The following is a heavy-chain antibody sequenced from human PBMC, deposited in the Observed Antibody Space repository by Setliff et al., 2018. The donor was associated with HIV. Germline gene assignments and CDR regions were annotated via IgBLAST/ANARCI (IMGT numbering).Heavy chain of an antibody. D-gene: IGHD6-13*01. CDR2: IFYSGST. V-gene: IGHV4-39*01. J-gene: IGHJ4*02. CDR1: GGSISSRAYY. Sequence: MLSETLSLTCTVSGGSISSRAYYWGWIRQPPGKGLEWIGSIFYSGSTYYNPSLKSRVTISVDTSKNQFSLKLSSVTAADTAVYYCATYSSSWPDYWGQGTLVTVSS. CDR3: ATYSSSWPDY.